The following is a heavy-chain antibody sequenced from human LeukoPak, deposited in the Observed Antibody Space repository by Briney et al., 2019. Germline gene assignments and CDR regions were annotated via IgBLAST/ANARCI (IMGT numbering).Heavy chain of an antibody. CDR3: AREYYDSSGYYPSNFDY. V-gene: IGHV1-18*01. CDR2: ISAYTGNS. D-gene: IGHD3-22*01. J-gene: IGHJ4*02. CDR1: GYTFSIYG. Sequence: ASVKVSCKASGYTFSIYGITWVRQAPGQGLEWMGWISAYTGNSNYAQKFQDRVTMTTDTSTSTAYMELRSLRSDDTAVYYCAREYYDSSGYYPSNFDYWGQGTLVTVSS.